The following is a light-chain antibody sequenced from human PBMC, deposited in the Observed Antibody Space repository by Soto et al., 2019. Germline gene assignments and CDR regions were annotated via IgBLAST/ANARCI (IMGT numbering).Light chain of an antibody. CDR1: SSNIGGYNV. V-gene: IGLV2-23*01. CDR2: EGI. CDR3: CSYVSATTYV. Sequence: QSVLTQPASVSGSPGQSITISCSGTSSNIGGYNVVSWYQQHPGKAPKVIVYEGIKRPSGVSDRFSGSTSGSTASLTISGLHAEDEAEYYCCSYVSATTYVFGSGTKGTVL. J-gene: IGLJ1*01.